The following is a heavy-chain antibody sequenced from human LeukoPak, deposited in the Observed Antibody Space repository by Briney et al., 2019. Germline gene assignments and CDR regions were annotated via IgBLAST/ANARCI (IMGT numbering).Heavy chain of an antibody. D-gene: IGHD5-18*01. CDR1: GFTFSSYG. CDR2: ISYDGSNK. CDR3: AKDNGGYSYGFDAFDI. V-gene: IGHV3-30*18. Sequence: PGRSLRLSCAASGFTFSSYGMHWVRQAPGKGLGWVAVISYDGSNKYYADSVKGRFTISRDNSKNTLYLQMNSLRAEDTAVYYCAKDNGGYSYGFDAFDIWGQGTMVTVSS. J-gene: IGHJ3*02.